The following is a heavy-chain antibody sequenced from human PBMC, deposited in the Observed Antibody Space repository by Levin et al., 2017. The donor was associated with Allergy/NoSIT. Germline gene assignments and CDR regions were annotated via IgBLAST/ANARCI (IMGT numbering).Heavy chain of an antibody. CDR3: ALGYSSGWIQGAGAFDI. Sequence: SETLSLTCTVSGGSISSYYWSWIRQPPGKGLEWIGYIYYSGSTNYNPSLKSRVTISVDTSKNQFSLKLSSVTAADTAVYYCALGYSSGWIQGAGAFDIWGQGTMVTVSS. CDR1: GGSISSYY. CDR2: IYYSGST. D-gene: IGHD6-19*01. J-gene: IGHJ3*02. V-gene: IGHV4-59*01.